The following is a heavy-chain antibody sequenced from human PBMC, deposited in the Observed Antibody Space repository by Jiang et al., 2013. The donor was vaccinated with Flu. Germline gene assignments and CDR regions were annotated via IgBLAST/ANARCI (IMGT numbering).Heavy chain of an antibody. CDR3: ARAYYYDSSAYYFDF. J-gene: IGHJ4*02. Sequence: SGAEVKKPGASVKVSCKASEYTFIAYFIHWVRQAPGQGLEWIGRINPNSGAPNYAQNFQGRVTMTSDTSISTAYMELSSLTSDDTAVYYCARAYYYDSSAYYFDFWGQGALVTVSS. CDR1: EYTFIAYF. CDR2: INPNSGAP. D-gene: IGHD3-22*01. V-gene: IGHV1-2*06.